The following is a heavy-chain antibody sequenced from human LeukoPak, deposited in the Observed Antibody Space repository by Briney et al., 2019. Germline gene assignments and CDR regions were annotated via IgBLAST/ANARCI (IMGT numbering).Heavy chain of an antibody. D-gene: IGHD3-9*01. V-gene: IGHV1-2*02. J-gene: IGHJ4*02. CDR1: GYTFTGYY. CDR3: ARAAAGYLGFDY. CDR2: SNPNSGGT. Sequence: ASVKVSCKASGYTFTGYYMHWVRQAPGHGLEWMGWSNPNSGGTNYAQKFQGRVTMTRDTSISTAYMELSRLRSDDTAVYYCARAAAGYLGFDYWGQGTLVTVSS.